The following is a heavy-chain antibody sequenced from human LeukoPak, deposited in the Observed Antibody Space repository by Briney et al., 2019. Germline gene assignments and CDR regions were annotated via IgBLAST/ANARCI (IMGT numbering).Heavy chain of an antibody. J-gene: IGHJ4*02. CDR1: GFTFNIFW. D-gene: IGHD4/OR15-4a*01. CDR2: IRYDGSNK. Sequence: GGSLRLSCAASGFTFNIFWMNWVRQAPGKGLEWVAFIRYDGSNKYYADSVKGRFTISRDNSKNTLYLQMNSLRAEDTAVYYCARRAGAYSHPYDYWGQGTLVTVSS. CDR3: ARRAGAYSHPYDY. V-gene: IGHV3-33*08.